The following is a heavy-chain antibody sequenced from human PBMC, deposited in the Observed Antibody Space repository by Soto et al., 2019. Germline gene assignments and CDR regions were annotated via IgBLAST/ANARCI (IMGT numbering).Heavy chain of an antibody. D-gene: IGHD3-3*01. Sequence: ASVKVSCKASGGTFSSYAISWVRQAPGQGLEWMGGIIPIFGTANYAPKFQGRVTITADESTSTAYMELSSLRSEDTAVYYCARDTRFWSGYPPSYYGMDVWGQGTTVTVSS. CDR1: GGTFSSYA. CDR3: ARDTRFWSGYPPSYYGMDV. V-gene: IGHV1-69*13. CDR2: IIPIFGTA. J-gene: IGHJ6*02.